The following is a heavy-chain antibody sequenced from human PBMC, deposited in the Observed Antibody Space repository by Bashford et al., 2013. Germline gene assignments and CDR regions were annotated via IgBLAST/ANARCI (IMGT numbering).Heavy chain of an antibody. D-gene: IGHD5-12*01. CDR1: GSHSALVEVG. CDR3: ARIKWNQHHRYYYGMDV. J-gene: IGHJ6*02. Sequence: SGPTLVETHTDPHADMHLLVGSHSALVEVGVGWIRHAPRETALEWLALIYWDNDRRYSTSLKTRLTISKDXYQNQVVLTMTNMDPVDTATYYCARIKWNQHHRYYYGMDVWGQGTTVTVSS. CDR2: IYWDNDR. V-gene: IGHV2-5*02.